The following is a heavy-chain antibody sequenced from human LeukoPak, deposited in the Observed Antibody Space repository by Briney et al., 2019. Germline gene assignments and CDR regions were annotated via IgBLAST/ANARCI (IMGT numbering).Heavy chain of an antibody. Sequence: GASVKVSCKASGYTFNNYDINWLRQAPGQGLEWMGWMKVSTGKTGYAQNFQGRVTMTSNTSISTAYMELSSLRSDDTAVYYCARGFNTSNYYGWDYYYYGMDVWGQGTTVTVSS. CDR1: GYTFNNYD. D-gene: IGHD3-10*01. CDR2: MKVSTGKT. CDR3: ARGFNTSNYYGWDYYYYGMDV. J-gene: IGHJ6*02. V-gene: IGHV1-8*01.